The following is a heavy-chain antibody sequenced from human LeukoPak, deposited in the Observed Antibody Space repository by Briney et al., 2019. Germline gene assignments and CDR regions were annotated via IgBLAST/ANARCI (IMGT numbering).Heavy chain of an antibody. D-gene: IGHD3-10*01. CDR2: INPNSGGT. Sequence: GASVKVSCKASGYTFTDYYIHWVRQAPGQGLEWMGWINPNSGGTNYAQKFQGRVTMTRDTSISTAYMELSRLRSDDTAVYYCASSGSGSYYNLVIDYWGQGTLVTVSS. CDR1: GYTFTDYY. V-gene: IGHV1-2*02. CDR3: ASSGSGSYYNLVIDY. J-gene: IGHJ4*02.